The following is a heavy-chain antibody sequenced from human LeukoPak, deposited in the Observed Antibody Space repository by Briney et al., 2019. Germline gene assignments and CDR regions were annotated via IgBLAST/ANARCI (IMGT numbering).Heavy chain of an antibody. D-gene: IGHD3-22*01. CDR3: ARAESYDSSGYRC. CDR1: GGSISSSSHY. V-gene: IGHV4-39*07. Sequence: TSETLSLTCSVSGGSISSSSHYWDWIRQPPGEGLEWIGSIYYSGDTYYNLALKSRVTISVDTSKNQFSLKLSSVTAADTAVYFCARAESYDSSGYRCWGQGTLVTVSS. J-gene: IGHJ4*02. CDR2: IYYSGDT.